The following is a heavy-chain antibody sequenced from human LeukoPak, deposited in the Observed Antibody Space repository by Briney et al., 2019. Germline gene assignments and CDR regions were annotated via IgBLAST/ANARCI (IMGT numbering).Heavy chain of an antibody. Sequence: PSETLSLTCAVYGGSFSGYYWSWIRQPPGKGLEWIGEINHSGSTNYNPSLKSRVTISVDTSKNQFSLKLSSVTAADTAVYYCARIGGSYYLNWFDPWGQGTPVTVSS. V-gene: IGHV4-34*01. J-gene: IGHJ5*02. CDR3: ARIGGSYYLNWFDP. CDR2: INHSGST. D-gene: IGHD1-26*01. CDR1: GGSFSGYY.